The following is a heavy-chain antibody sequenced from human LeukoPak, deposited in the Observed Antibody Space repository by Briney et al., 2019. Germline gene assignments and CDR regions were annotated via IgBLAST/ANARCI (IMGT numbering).Heavy chain of an antibody. CDR2: ISGSGGST. D-gene: IGHD5-24*01. CDR3: AKGPFVMATIKEYWFDP. V-gene: IGHV3-23*01. CDR1: GFTFSSYA. J-gene: IGHJ5*02. Sequence: GGSLSLSCAASGFTFSSYAMSWVRQAPGKGLEWVSAISGSGGSTYYADSVKGRFTISRDNSKNTLYLQMNSLRAEDTAVYYCAKGPFVMATIKEYWFDPWGQGTLVTVSS.